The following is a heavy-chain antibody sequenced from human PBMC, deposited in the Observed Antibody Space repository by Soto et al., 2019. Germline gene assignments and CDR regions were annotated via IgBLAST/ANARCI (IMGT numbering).Heavy chain of an antibody. CDR3: ARQFSVYGDYGRYFDF. D-gene: IGHD4-17*01. CDR2: IYYSGST. Sequence: SETLSLTSTISGASISNYDWGWIRQPPGKGLEWIGTIYYSGSTYYNPSLKSRVTISVDTSKNQFSLKLSSVTAADTAVYYCARQFSVYGDYGRYFDFWGQGTLVTVSS. V-gene: IGHV4-39*01. CDR1: GASISNYD. J-gene: IGHJ4*02.